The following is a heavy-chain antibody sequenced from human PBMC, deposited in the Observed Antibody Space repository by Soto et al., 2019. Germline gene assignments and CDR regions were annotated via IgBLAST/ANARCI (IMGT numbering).Heavy chain of an antibody. V-gene: IGHV1-69*01. CDR2: IIPIFGTA. CDR3: ARAAEYYGSGSYYNLSDYYYYYGMDV. D-gene: IGHD3-10*01. CDR1: GGTFSSYA. J-gene: IGHJ6*02. Sequence: QVQLVQSGAEVKKPGSSVKVSCKASGGTFSSYAISWVRQAPGQGLEWMGGIIPIFGTANYAQKFQGRVTITADESTSTAYMELSSLRSEDTAVYYCARAAEYYGSGSYYNLSDYYYYYGMDVWGQGTTVTVSS.